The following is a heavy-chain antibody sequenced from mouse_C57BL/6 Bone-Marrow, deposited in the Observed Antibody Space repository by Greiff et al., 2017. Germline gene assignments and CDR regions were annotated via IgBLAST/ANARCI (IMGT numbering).Heavy chain of an antibody. CDR3: AREDSNYWFAY. CDR1: GYTFTSYW. V-gene: IGHV1-50*01. CDR2: IDPSDSYT. Sequence: QVQLQQPGAELVKPGASVKLSCKASGYTFTSYWMQWVQQRPGQGLEWIGEIDPSDSYTNYNQKFKGKATLTVDTSSSTAYMQLSSLTSEDSAVYYCAREDSNYWFAYWGQGTLVTVSA. J-gene: IGHJ3*01. D-gene: IGHD2-5*01.